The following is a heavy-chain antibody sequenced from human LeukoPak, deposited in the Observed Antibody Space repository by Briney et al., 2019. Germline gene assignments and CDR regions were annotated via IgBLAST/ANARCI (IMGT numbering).Heavy chain of an antibody. CDR3: ARDGRVTNPLGWFDP. CDR1: GYTFTNYG. D-gene: IGHD2-21*02. J-gene: IGHJ5*02. CDR2: ISPYNGNT. Sequence: ASVKVSCKASGYTFTNYGISWVRQAPGQGLEWMGWISPYNGNTNYAQKLQGRVTMTTDTSTSTAYRELRSLRSDDTAVYYCARDGRVTNPLGWFDPWGQGTLVTVSS. V-gene: IGHV1-18*01.